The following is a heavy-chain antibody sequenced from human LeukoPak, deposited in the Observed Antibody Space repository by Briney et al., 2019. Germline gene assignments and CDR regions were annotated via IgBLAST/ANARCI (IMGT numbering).Heavy chain of an antibody. J-gene: IGHJ4*02. V-gene: IGHV3-74*01. Sequence: GGSLRLSCAASGFTFSSYWMHWVRQAPGKGLVWVSRINSDGSSTTYADSVKGRFTISRDNAKNTLYLQMNSLRADDTAMYYCAKVTAVASTGALDYWGQGTLVTVSS. CDR2: INSDGSST. CDR1: GFTFSSYW. D-gene: IGHD6-19*01. CDR3: AKVTAVASTGALDY.